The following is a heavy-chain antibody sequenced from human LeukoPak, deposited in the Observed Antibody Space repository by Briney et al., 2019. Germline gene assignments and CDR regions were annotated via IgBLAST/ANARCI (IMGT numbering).Heavy chain of an antibody. Sequence: PSETLSLTCAVYGGSFSGYYWSWIRQPPGKGLEWIGEINHSGSTNYNPSLKSRVTISVDTSKNQFSLKLRSVTAADTAVYYCARGPAAAGTLRSYYFDYWGQGTLVTVSS. CDR2: INHSGST. V-gene: IGHV4-34*01. CDR3: ARGPAAAGTLRSYYFDY. CDR1: GGSFSGYY. D-gene: IGHD6-13*01. J-gene: IGHJ4*02.